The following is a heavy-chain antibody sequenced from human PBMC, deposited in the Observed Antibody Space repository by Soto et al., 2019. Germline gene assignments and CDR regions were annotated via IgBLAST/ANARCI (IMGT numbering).Heavy chain of an antibody. V-gene: IGHV1-2*02. D-gene: IGHD3-16*01. Sequence: ASVKVSCKASGYTFTGYYMHWVRQAPGQGLEWMGWINPNSGGTNYAQKFQGRVTMTRDTSISTAYMELSRLRSDDTAVYYCATVPYGMYYFDYWGQGTMVTVYS. CDR3: ATVPYGMYYFDY. CDR1: GYTFTGYY. J-gene: IGHJ4*02. CDR2: INPNSGGT.